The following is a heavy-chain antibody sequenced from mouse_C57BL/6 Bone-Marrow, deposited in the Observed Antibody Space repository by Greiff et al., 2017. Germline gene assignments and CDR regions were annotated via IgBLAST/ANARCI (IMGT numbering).Heavy chain of an antibody. J-gene: IGHJ1*03. Sequence: QVQLKQPGAELVMPGASVKLSCKASGYTFTSYWMHWVKQRPGQGLEWIGEIDPSDSYTNYNQEFKGKSTLTVDKSSSTAYMQLSRLTSEDAAVYCCARDCSSSYNWYFDVWGTGTTVTVSS. V-gene: IGHV1-69*01. CDR1: GYTFTSYW. CDR2: IDPSDSYT. D-gene: IGHD1-1*01. CDR3: ARDCSSSYNWYFDV.